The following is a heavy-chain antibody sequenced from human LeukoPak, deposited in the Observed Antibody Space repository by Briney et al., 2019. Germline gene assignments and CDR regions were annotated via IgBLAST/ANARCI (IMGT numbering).Heavy chain of an antibody. D-gene: IGHD2-15*01. J-gene: IGHJ4*02. CDR2: INAYNGKT. Sequence: ASVKVSCKASGYTFTGYYITWVRQAPGQGLEWVGWINAYNGKTNYAQKFQGRVTMTRDTSTTTVYMDLRSLTSDDTAIYYCAKGGAMVATIEYGGQGTVVSLSS. CDR1: GYTFTGYY. V-gene: IGHV1-18*04. CDR3: AKGGAMVATIEY.